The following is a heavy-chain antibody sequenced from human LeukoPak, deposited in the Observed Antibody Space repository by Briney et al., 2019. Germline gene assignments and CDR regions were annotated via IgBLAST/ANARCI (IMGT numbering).Heavy chain of an antibody. Sequence: SETLSLTCTVSGGSISSYYGSWIRQPPGKGLEWIGYIYYSGSTNYNPSLKSRVTISVDTSKNQFSLKLSSVTAADTAVYYCARAEQLAEFDYWGQGTLVTVSS. D-gene: IGHD6-13*01. CDR2: IYYSGST. CDR1: GGSISSYY. CDR3: ARAEQLAEFDY. J-gene: IGHJ4*02. V-gene: IGHV4-59*08.